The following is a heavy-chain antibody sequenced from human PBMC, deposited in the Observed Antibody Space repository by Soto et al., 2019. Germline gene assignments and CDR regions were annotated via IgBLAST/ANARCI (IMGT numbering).Heavy chain of an antibody. D-gene: IGHD6-19*01. CDR3: ARDTSSGWLDY. Sequence: SSETLSLTCTVSGGSISSYYWSWIRQPPGKGLEWIGYIYYSGSTNYNPSLKSRVTISVDTSKNQFSLKLSSVTAADTAVYYCARDTSSGWLDYWGQGTLVTVSS. CDR1: GGSISSYY. J-gene: IGHJ4*02. V-gene: IGHV4-59*01. CDR2: IYYSGST.